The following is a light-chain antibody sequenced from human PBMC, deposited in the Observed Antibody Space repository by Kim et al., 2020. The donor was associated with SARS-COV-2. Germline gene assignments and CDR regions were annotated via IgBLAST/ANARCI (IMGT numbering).Light chain of an antibody. CDR1: QSVSSNY. J-gene: IGKJ2*01. Sequence: PGERATLSCRASQSVSSNYLAWYQQNPGQAPRLLIYDASSRATGIPDRFSGSGSGTDFTLTISRLEPEDFAVYYCQQYASAPQTFGQGTKLE. CDR2: DAS. V-gene: IGKV3-20*01. CDR3: QQYASAPQT.